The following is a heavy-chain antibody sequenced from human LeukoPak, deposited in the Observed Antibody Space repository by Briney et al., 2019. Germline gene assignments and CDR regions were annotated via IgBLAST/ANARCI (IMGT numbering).Heavy chain of an antibody. CDR1: GFTFSSYS. Sequence: NPGGSLRLSCAASGFTFSSYSMNWVRQAPGKGLEWVSSLSGSSGYIYHADSVKGRFTISRDNAKNSLYLQMNSLRAEDTAVYYCARGSGAVADYYYYMEVWGKGTTVTVSS. CDR3: ARGSGAVADYYYYMEV. V-gene: IGHV3-21*01. J-gene: IGHJ6*03. CDR2: LSGSSGYI. D-gene: IGHD6-19*01.